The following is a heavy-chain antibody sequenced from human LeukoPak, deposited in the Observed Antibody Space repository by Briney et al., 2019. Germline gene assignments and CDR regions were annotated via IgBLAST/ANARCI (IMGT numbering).Heavy chain of an antibody. CDR3: ARHWAHLDY. V-gene: IGHV3-7*01. Sequence: GGSLRLSCVGSGFTFNTYWMNWVRQAPGKGLEWVANIREDGSEIYYLDSVKGRFTIFRDNAKNPLYLQMNGLRAEDTAVYYCARHWAHLDYWGQGTLVTVSS. J-gene: IGHJ4*02. CDR2: IREDGSEI. CDR1: GFTFNTYW. D-gene: IGHD7-27*01.